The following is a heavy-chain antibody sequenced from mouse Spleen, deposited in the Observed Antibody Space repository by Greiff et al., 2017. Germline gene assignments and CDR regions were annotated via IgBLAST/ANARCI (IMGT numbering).Heavy chain of an antibody. V-gene: IGHV1-15*01. CDR3: TRVDYYGSSYVDY. CDR1: GYTFTDYE. D-gene: IGHD1-1*01. J-gene: IGHJ2*01. Sequence: QVQLQQSGAELVRPGASVTLSCKASGYTFTDYEMHWVKQTPVHGLEWIGAIDPETGGTAYNQKFKGKAILTADKSSSTAYMELRSLTSEDSAVYYCTRVDYYGSSYVDYWGQGTTLTVSS. CDR2: IDPETGGT.